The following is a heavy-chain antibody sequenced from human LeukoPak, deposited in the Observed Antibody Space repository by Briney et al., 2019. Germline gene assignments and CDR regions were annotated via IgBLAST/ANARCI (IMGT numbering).Heavy chain of an antibody. CDR1: GFTFSSYA. CDR3: AKDLDIVATITGN. D-gene: IGHD5-12*01. V-gene: IGHV3-23*01. CDR2: VSGSGGST. J-gene: IGHJ4*02. Sequence: GGSLTLSCAASGFTFSSYAMSWVRQAPGKGLEWVSGVSGSGGSTYYADSVKGRFTISRDNSKNTLYLQMNSLRAEDTAVYYCAKDLDIVATITGNWGQGPLATVSS.